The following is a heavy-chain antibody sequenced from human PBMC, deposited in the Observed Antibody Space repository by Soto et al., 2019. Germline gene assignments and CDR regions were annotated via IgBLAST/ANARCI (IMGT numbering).Heavy chain of an antibody. J-gene: IGHJ4*02. CDR3: AHRGLMVVAHYFDY. V-gene: IGHV2-5*01. CDR1: GFSLSTSGVG. CDR2: IYWNDDK. Sequence: SGPTLVKPTQTLTLTCTFSGFSLSTSGVGVGWIRQPPGKALEWLALIYWNDDKRYSPSLKSRLTITKDTSKNQVVLTMTNMDPVDTATYYCAHRGLMVVAHYFDYWGQGTLVTVSS. D-gene: IGHD2-15*01.